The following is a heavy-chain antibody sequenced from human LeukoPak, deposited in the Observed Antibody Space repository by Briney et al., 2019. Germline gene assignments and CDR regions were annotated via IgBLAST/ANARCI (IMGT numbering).Heavy chain of an antibody. CDR1: GFTFSSYA. Sequence: GGSLRLSCAASGFTFSSYAVHWVRQAPGKGLEWVAVISYDGSNKYYADSVKGRFTISRDNSKNTLYLQMNSLRAEDTAVYYCASWLATIPNRFDYWGQGTLVTVYS. J-gene: IGHJ4*02. V-gene: IGHV3-30-3*01. D-gene: IGHD5-24*01. CDR3: ASWLATIPNRFDY. CDR2: ISYDGSNK.